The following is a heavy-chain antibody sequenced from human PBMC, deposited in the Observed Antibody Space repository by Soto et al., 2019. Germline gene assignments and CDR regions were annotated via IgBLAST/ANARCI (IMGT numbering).Heavy chain of an antibody. V-gene: IGHV4-31*03. J-gene: IGHJ5*02. D-gene: IGHD3-3*01. CDR2: IYYSGST. Sequence: KPSETLSLTCTVSGGSISSGGYYWSWIRQHPGKGLEWIGYIYYSGSTYYNPSLKSRVTISVDTSKNQFSLKLSSVTAADTAVYYCARSTSVVKSGYPPQFWFDPWGQGTLVTVSS. CDR3: ARSTSVVKSGYPPQFWFDP. CDR1: GGSISSGGYY.